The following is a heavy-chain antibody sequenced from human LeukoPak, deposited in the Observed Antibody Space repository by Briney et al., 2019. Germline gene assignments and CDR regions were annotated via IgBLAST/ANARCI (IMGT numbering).Heavy chain of an antibody. CDR3: AREAYGGGWFDP. D-gene: IGHD4-23*01. CDR1: GGSISSGSYY. Sequence: SETLSLTCTVSGGSISSGSYYWSWIRQPAGKGLEWIGRIYTSGSTNYNPSLKSRVTISVDTSKNQFSLKLSSVTAADTAVYYCAREAYGGGWFDPWGQGTLVTVSS. J-gene: IGHJ5*02. V-gene: IGHV4-61*02. CDR2: IYTSGST.